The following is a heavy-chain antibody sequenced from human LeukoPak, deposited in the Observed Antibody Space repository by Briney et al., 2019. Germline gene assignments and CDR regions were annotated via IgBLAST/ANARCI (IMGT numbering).Heavy chain of an antibody. CDR1: GGSISSGGYY. Sequence: PSETLSLTCTVSGGSISSGGYYWSWIRQHPGKGLEWIGYIYYSGSTYYNPSLKSRVTISVDTSKNQFSLKLSSVTAADTAVYYCARSYYNVGLDYWGQGTLVTVSS. CDR3: ARSYYNVGLDY. J-gene: IGHJ4*02. V-gene: IGHV4-31*03. D-gene: IGHD3-10*01. CDR2: IYYSGST.